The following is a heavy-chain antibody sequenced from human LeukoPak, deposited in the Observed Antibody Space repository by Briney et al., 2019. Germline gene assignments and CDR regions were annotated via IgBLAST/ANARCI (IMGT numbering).Heavy chain of an antibody. Sequence: ASVKVSCKASGYTFTSYGISWVRQAPGQGLEWMGWINPNSGGTNYAQKFQGRVTMTRDTSISTAYMELSRLRSDDTAVYYCARRGRYCSSTSCPLYYYYYMDVWGKGTTVTISS. CDR3: ARRGRYCSSTSCPLYYYYYMDV. J-gene: IGHJ6*03. CDR1: GYTFTSYG. V-gene: IGHV1-2*02. D-gene: IGHD2-2*01. CDR2: INPNSGGT.